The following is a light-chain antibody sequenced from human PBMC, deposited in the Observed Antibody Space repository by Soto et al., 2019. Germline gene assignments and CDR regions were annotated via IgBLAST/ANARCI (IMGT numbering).Light chain of an antibody. J-gene: IGKJ4*01. Sequence: DIQITHSRSTLSASVGDRVTITCRSSQSINNWLAWYQQKPGKAPKLLIYKTSDLESGVPSRFSGSGSGTEFSLTISSLQPDDFATYYCQQYKSFSLTLGGGTKVDIK. CDR1: QSINNW. V-gene: IGKV1-5*03. CDR3: QQYKSFSLT. CDR2: KTS.